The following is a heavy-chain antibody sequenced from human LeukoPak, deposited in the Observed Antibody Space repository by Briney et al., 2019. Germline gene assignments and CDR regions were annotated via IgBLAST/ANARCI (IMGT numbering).Heavy chain of an antibody. CDR3: ARGLSGDYPYYYYGMDV. J-gene: IGHJ6*02. V-gene: IGHV1-2*04. Sequence: ASVKVSCKASGGTFSSYAISWVRQAPGQGLEWMGWINPNSGGTNYAQKFQGWVTMTRDTSISTAYMELSRLRSDDMAVYYCARGLSGDYPYYYYGMDVWGQGTTVTVSS. CDR1: GGTFSSYA. D-gene: IGHD4-17*01. CDR2: INPNSGGT.